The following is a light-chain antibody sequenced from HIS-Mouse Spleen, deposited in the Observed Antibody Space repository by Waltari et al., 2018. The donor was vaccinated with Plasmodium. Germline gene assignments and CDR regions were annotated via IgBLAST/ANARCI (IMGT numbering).Light chain of an antibody. CDR3: QQYNNWPQWT. Sequence: EIVMTQSPATLSVPQGERATLSCRASQSVSSNLAWYQQKPGQAPRLLIYGASTRATGIPARFSGSGSGTEFTLTISSMQSEDFAVYYCQQYNNWPQWTFGQGTKVEIK. J-gene: IGKJ1*01. CDR2: GAS. CDR1: QSVSSN. V-gene: IGKV3-15*01.